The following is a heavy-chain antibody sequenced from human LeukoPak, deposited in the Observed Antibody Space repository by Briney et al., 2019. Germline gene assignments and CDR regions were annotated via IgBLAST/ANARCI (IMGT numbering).Heavy chain of an antibody. J-gene: IGHJ4*02. CDR2: IYPGDSST. D-gene: IGHD3-10*01. Sequence: GESLKISCKGSGYNFFSYWIGWVRQMPGKGLEWMGIIYPGDSSTRYSPSFQGQVTISADKSISTVYLLWTSLKASDTAMYFCARQPGSGTDYFDYWGQGTLVTVSS. V-gene: IGHV5-51*01. CDR3: ARQPGSGTDYFDY. CDR1: GYNFFSYW.